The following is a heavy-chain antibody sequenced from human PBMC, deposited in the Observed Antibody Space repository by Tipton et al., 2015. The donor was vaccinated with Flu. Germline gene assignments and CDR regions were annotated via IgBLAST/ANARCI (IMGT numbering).Heavy chain of an antibody. CDR3: ARDYGNYGNGMDV. Sequence: LRLSCTVSGGPISSHYWSWIRQPPGKGLEWIGYLSYSGSTNYKPSLKSRVTISVDTSKNQFSLKLSSVTAADTAVYYCARDYGNYGNGMDVWGQGTTVTVSS. CDR1: GGPISSHY. V-gene: IGHV4-59*11. D-gene: IGHD4-11*01. J-gene: IGHJ6*02. CDR2: LSYSGST.